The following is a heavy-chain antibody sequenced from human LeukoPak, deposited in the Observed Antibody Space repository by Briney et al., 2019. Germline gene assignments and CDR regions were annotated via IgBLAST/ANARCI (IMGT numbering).Heavy chain of an antibody. CDR3: AKANRGRIAAAGIYYYYYMDV. Sequence: PGGSLRLSCAASGFTFSSYTMKWVRQAPGKGLEWVSSISASGNYIYYADSVKGRFTISRDNSKNTLYLQMNSLRAEDTAVYYCAKANRGRIAAAGIYYYYYMDVWGKGTTVTVSS. D-gene: IGHD6-13*01. V-gene: IGHV3-21*01. J-gene: IGHJ6*03. CDR1: GFTFSSYT. CDR2: ISASGNYI.